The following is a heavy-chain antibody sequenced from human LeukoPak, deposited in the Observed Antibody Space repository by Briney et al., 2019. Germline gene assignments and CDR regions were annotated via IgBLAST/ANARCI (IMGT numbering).Heavy chain of an antibody. CDR3: ATHRIISGYSYGQPDY. D-gene: IGHD5-18*01. J-gene: IGHJ4*02. CDR2: INPDDKSA. Sequence: GGSLRLSCTASGFTFNNYNMNWVRQAPGKGLVWVSRINPDDKSASYADSVKGRFTIARDDARKTLYLQMNSLRAEDTAVYYCATHRIISGYSYGQPDYWGQGTLVTVSS. CDR1: GFTFNNYN. V-gene: IGHV3-74*01.